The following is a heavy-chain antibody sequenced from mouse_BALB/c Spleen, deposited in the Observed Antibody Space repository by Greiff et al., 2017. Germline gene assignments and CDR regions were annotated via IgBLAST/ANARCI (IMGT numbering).Heavy chain of an antibody. D-gene: IGHD1-1*01. Sequence: VHVKQSGTVLARPGASVKMSCKASGYSFTSYWMHWVKQRPGQGLEWIGAIYPGNSDTSYNQKFKGKAKLTAVTSASTAYMELSSLTNEDSAVYYCTRGYGSSSYYAMDYWGQGTSVTVSS. J-gene: IGHJ4*01. CDR2: IYPGNSDT. V-gene: IGHV1-5*01. CDR3: TRGYGSSSYYAMDY. CDR1: GYSFTSYW.